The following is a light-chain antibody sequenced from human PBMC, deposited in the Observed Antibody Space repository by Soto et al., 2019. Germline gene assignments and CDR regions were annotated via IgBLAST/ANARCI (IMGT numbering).Light chain of an antibody. Sequence: EIEMTQSPSSLSASVGDRATLTCQATQDIRKNLIWYQQKPGKAPKRLIYYASCLETGVPSRFSGSRAGTDFILIISSILPAEFATDYCQQHDNLPLTFGQGTRLEI. CDR2: YAS. CDR1: QDIRKN. CDR3: QQHDNLPLT. J-gene: IGKJ5*01. V-gene: IGKV1-33*01.